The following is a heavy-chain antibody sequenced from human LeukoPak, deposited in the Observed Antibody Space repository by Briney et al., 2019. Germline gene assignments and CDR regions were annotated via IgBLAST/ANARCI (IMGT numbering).Heavy chain of an antibody. J-gene: IGHJ4*02. D-gene: IGHD5/OR15-5a*01. V-gene: IGHV3-74*01. CDR3: ASRRSTSFDY. Sequence: GGSLRLSCAASGFTFSNYWMHLVPQAPGEGLEWVSRINSDETSTNYADSVKGRFTISRDNTKNTLYLQMNSLRAEDTAVYYCASRRSTSFDYWGQGTLVTVSS. CDR2: INSDETST. CDR1: GFTFSNYW.